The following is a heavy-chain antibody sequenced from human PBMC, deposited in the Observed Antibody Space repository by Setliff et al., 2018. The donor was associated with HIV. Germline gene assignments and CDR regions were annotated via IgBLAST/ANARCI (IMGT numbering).Heavy chain of an antibody. J-gene: IGHJ3*02. V-gene: IGHV1-2*06. CDR2: INPNSGGT. CDR1: GYTFTGYY. D-gene: IGHD5-18*01. CDR3: ARSGYSYGHDAFDI. Sequence: ASVKVSCKASGYTFTGYYMHWVRQAPGQGLEWMGRINPNSGGTNYAQKFQGRVTMTRDTSISTAYMELSRLRSDDTAVYYCARSGYSYGHDAFDIWGQGTMVTVS.